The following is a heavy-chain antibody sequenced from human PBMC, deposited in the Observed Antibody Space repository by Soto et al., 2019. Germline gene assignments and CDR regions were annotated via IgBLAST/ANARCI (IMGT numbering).Heavy chain of an antibody. J-gene: IGHJ3*02. Sequence: GASVKVSCKASGYTFTSYGISWVRQAPGQGLEWMGWISAYNGNTNYAQKLQGRVTMTTDTSTSTAYMELRSLRSDDTAVYYCARLSRIAVAGTDAFDIWGQGTMVTVSS. CDR3: ARLSRIAVAGTDAFDI. CDR2: ISAYNGNT. CDR1: GYTFTSYG. D-gene: IGHD6-19*01. V-gene: IGHV1-18*04.